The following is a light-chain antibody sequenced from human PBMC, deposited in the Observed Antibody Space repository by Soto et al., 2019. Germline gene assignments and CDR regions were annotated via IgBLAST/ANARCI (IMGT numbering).Light chain of an antibody. CDR3: KSYAGSNTYV. CDR2: SDN. J-gene: IGLJ1*01. CDR1: SSNIGTYS. V-gene: IGLV1-44*01. Sequence: QSVLTQPPSASGTPGQRVTISCSGSSSNIGTYSVSWYQQFPGTAPRLLIYSDNQRPSGVPDRFSASKSGASASLAVSGLQAADEADYFCKSYAGSNTYVFGSGTKVTVL.